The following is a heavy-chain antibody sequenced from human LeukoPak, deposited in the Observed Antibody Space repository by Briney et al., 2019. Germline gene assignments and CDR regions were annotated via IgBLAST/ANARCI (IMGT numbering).Heavy chain of an antibody. Sequence: GGSLRLSCAASGFTFSSYAMSWVRQAPGKGLEWVSAISGSGGSTYYADSVKGRFTISRDNSKNTLYLQMNSLRAEDTAVYYCAKDAVAGNNYYYYYYMDVWGKGTTVIVSS. D-gene: IGHD6-19*01. CDR2: ISGSGGST. CDR3: AKDAVAGNNYYYYYYMDV. J-gene: IGHJ6*03. CDR1: GFTFSSYA. V-gene: IGHV3-23*01.